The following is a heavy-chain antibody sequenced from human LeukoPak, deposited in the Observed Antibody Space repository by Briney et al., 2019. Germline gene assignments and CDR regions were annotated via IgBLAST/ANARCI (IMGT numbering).Heavy chain of an antibody. D-gene: IGHD3-22*01. CDR1: GGSISSGGYY. J-gene: IGHJ4*02. Sequence: SETLSLTCTVSGGSISSGGYYWSWIRQHPGKGLEWIGYIYHSGSTYYNPSLKSRVTISVDRSKNQFSLKLSSVTAADTAVYYCARESYDSSGYYSYFDYWGQGTLVTVSS. CDR2: IYHSGST. V-gene: IGHV4-30-2*01. CDR3: ARESYDSSGYYSYFDY.